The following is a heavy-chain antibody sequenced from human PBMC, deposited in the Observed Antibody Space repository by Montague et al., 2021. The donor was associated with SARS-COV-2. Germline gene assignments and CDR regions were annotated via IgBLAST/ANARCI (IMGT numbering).Heavy chain of an antibody. CDR2: IYYSGGT. CDR1: GGSTNNFY. V-gene: IGHV4-59*01. Sequence: SETLSLTCTVSGGSTNNFYWSWIRQPPGKGLEWIGYIYYSGGTDYNPSLKSRVTISIDTSKNQFSLNLTSVTAADSGVYYCARTSLASASCRFDPWGQGTLGPVSS. D-gene: IGHD3-16*02. CDR3: ARTSLASASCRFDP. J-gene: IGHJ5*02.